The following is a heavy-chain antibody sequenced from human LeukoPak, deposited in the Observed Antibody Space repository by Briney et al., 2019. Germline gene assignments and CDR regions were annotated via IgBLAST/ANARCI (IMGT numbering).Heavy chain of an antibody. Sequence: GGSLRLSCAASGFTFSSYTMNWVRQAPGKGLEWVSSISSSSSYIYYADSVKGRFTISRDNANNSLYLQMNSLRAEDTAVYYCARDPGSSSYADYWGQGTLVTVSS. CDR1: GFTFSSYT. CDR2: ISSSSSYI. CDR3: ARDPGSSSYADY. J-gene: IGHJ4*02. D-gene: IGHD6-13*01. V-gene: IGHV3-21*01.